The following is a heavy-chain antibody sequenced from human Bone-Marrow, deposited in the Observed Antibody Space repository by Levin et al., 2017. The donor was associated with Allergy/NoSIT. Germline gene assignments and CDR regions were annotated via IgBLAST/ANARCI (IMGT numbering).Heavy chain of an antibody. D-gene: IGHD1-26*01. CDR2: ISADDGST. CDR3: AREKVGAEIRDFDY. Sequence: GASVKVSCKASGYDFTSFGISWVRQAPGQGLEWMGWISADDGSTDYAQNFQGRVTMTSDTSTRTAYMDLRSLRPDDTAIYFCAREKVGAEIRDFDYWGQGTLVTVSS. V-gene: IGHV1-18*01. CDR1: GYDFTSFG. J-gene: IGHJ4*02.